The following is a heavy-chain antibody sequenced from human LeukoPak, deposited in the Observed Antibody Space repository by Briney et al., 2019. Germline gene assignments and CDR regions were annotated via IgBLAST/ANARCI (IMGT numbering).Heavy chain of an antibody. V-gene: IGHV1-18*01. D-gene: IGHD1-1*01. CDR2: ISVYNGNT. CDR1: GYTFTSYG. Sequence: GASVKVSCKASGYTFTSYGISWVRQAPGQGLEWMGWISVYNGNTNCAQKLQGRVTMTTDTSTSTAYMDLRSLGSDDTAVYYCARLEFAGTHYFDYWGQETLVTVSS. CDR3: ARLEFAGTHYFDY. J-gene: IGHJ4*02.